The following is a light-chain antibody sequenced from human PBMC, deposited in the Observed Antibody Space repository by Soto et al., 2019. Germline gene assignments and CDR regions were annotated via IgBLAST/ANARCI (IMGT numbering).Light chain of an antibody. CDR2: GAS. V-gene: IGKV3-20*01. CDR1: QDVTSTY. Sequence: EIVLTQSPDTLSLSPGERATLSCRASQDVTSTYLAWYQQKPGQAPRLLIYGASGRARGIAERFSGSGSGTDCTLTISRLEPEDFAVYYCQYYDSSRTFAQGTRVE. J-gene: IGKJ1*01. CDR3: QYYDSSRT.